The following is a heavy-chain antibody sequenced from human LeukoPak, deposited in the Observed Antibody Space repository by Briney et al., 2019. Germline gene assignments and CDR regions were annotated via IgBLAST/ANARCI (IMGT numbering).Heavy chain of an antibody. CDR3: ARAHTQIDYYGMDV. CDR1: GGSFSGYY. J-gene: IGHJ6*02. CDR2: IDHSGST. Sequence: SETLSLTCAVYGGSFSGYYWSWIRQPPGKGLEWIGEIDHSGSTNYNPSLKSRVTISVDTSKNQFSLKLSSVTAADTAVYYCARAHTQIDYYGMDVWGQWTTVTVSS. D-gene: IGHD3-22*01. V-gene: IGHV4-34*01.